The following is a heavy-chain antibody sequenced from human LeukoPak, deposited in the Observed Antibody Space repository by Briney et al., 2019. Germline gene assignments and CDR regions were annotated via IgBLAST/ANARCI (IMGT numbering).Heavy chain of an antibody. J-gene: IGHJ3*02. CDR2: ISYDGSNK. Sequence: GRSLRLSCAASGFTFSSYAMHWVRQAPGKGLEWVAVISYDGSNKYYADSVKGRFTISRDNSKNTLYLQMNSLRAEDTAVYYCAKVVGATLYDAFDIWGQGTMVTVSS. D-gene: IGHD1-26*01. CDR1: GFTFSSYA. V-gene: IGHV3-30-3*01. CDR3: AKVVGATLYDAFDI.